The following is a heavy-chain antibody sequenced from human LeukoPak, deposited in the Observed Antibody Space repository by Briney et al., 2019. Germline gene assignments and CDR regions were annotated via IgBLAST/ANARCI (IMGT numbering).Heavy chain of an antibody. Sequence: QAGGSLRLSCAASGFTVSSNYMSWVRQAPGKGLEWVSVIYSGGSTYYADSVKGRFTISRDNSKNTLYLQMNSLRAEDTAVYYCAREYSSSWFPTRYFDYWGQGTLVTVSS. D-gene: IGHD6-13*01. CDR1: GFTVSSNY. CDR3: AREYSSSWFPTRYFDY. J-gene: IGHJ4*02. CDR2: IYSGGST. V-gene: IGHV3-53*01.